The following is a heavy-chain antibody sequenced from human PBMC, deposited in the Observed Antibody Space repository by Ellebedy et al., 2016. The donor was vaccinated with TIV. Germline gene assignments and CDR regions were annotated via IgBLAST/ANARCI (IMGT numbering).Heavy chain of an antibody. Sequence: GESLKISXAASGFTFSSYDMSWVRQAPGKGLEWVSGISGSGGSTHYADSVKGRFTISRDNSKNTLYLQMNSLRAEDTAVYYCAKGVRHTVAVATRWYFDLWGRGTLVTVSS. CDR2: ISGSGGST. D-gene: IGHD6-19*01. J-gene: IGHJ2*01. V-gene: IGHV3-23*01. CDR3: AKGVRHTVAVATRWYFDL. CDR1: GFTFSSYD.